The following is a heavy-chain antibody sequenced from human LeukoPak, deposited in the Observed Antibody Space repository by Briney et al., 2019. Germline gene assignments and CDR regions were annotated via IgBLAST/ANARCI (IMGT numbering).Heavy chain of an antibody. D-gene: IGHD2-15*01. CDR3: ARGDCSGGSCYSSVGVYYMDV. CDR2: IYYSGST. V-gene: IGHV4-59*01. Sequence: SETLSLTCTVSGGSISSYYWSWIRQPPGKGLEWIGYIYYSGSTNYNPSLKSRVTISVDTSKNQFSLKLSSVTAADTAVYYCARGDCSGGSCYSSVGVYYMDVWGKGTTVTISS. J-gene: IGHJ6*03. CDR1: GGSISSYY.